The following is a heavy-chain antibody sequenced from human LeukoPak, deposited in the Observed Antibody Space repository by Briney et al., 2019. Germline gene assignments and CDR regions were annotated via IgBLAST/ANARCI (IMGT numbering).Heavy chain of an antibody. V-gene: IGHV4-59*12. J-gene: IGHJ5*02. D-gene: IGHD3-3*01. CDR2: IYYSGST. CDR1: GGSISSYY. CDR3: ARDYDFWSGYYSAPCWFDP. Sequence: SETLSLTCTVSGGSISSYYWSWLRQPPGKGLEWIGYIYYSGSTNYNPSLKSRVTMSVDTSKNQFSLKLSSVTAADTAVYYCARDYDFWSGYYSAPCWFDPWGQGTLVTVSS.